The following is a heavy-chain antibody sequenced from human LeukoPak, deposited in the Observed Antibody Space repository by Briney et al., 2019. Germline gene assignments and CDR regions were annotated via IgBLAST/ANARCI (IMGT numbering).Heavy chain of an antibody. CDR3: ARDSNYYYDSSGYYPQFDY. CDR2: ISSSGSTI. V-gene: IGHV3-11*04. D-gene: IGHD3-22*01. CDR1: GFTFSDYY. Sequence: GGSLRLSCAASGFTFSDYYMSWIRQAPGEGLEWVSYISSSGSTIYYADSVKGRFTISRDNAKNSLYLQMNSLRAEDTAVYYCARDSNYYYDSSGYYPQFDYWGQGTLVTVSS. J-gene: IGHJ4*02.